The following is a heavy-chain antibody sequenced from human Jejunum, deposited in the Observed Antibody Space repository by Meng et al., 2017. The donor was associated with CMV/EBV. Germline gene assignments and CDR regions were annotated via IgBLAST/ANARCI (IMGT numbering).Heavy chain of an antibody. J-gene: IGHJ4*02. D-gene: IGHD6-6*01. CDR3: DASDY. CDR2: ITGSGSRT. Sequence: SLKISCAASRFTFKNYAMNWVRQAPGKGLEWVATITGSGSRTHYADSVKGRFTISRDNSKNTLYLQINSLRVEDTAIYYCDASDYWGQGTQVTVSS. CDR1: RFTFKNYA. V-gene: IGHV3-23*01.